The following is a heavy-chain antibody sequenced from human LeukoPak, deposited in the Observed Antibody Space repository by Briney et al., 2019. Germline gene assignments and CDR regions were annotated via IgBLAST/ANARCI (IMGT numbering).Heavy chain of an antibody. D-gene: IGHD3-22*01. Sequence: ASVKVSCKASGGTFSSNAISWVRQALGQGLEWMGGIIPIFGIANYAQKFQDRATITEDKSTSTAYMELSSLRSEDTAVYYCARQGPTYYDSSGYYYAEDYYMDVWGKGTTVTVSS. CDR2: IIPIFGIA. CDR3: ARQGPTYYDSSGYYYAEDYYMDV. V-gene: IGHV1-69*10. J-gene: IGHJ6*03. CDR1: GGTFSSNA.